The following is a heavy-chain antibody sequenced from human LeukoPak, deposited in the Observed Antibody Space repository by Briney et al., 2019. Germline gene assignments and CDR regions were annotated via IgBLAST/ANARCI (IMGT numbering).Heavy chain of an antibody. CDR3: AKDRPNYYGSNGHYYRRDGDY. Sequence: GGSLRLSCAASGFTFSIYAMTWVRQAPGKVLQWISSITSSGDGTYYAASVKGRFTISRDNSENMLYLQMNSLRVEDTAVYFCAKDRPNYYGSNGHYYRRDGDYWGQGTLVTVSS. D-gene: IGHD3-22*01. CDR2: ITSSGDGT. J-gene: IGHJ4*02. V-gene: IGHV3-23*01. CDR1: GFTFSIYA.